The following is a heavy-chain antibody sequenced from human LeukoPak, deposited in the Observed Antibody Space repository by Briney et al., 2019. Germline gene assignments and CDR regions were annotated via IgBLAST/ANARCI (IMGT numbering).Heavy chain of an antibody. D-gene: IGHD1-26*01. Sequence: SQTLSLTCAISGDSVSSDTSARNWIRQSPSRGLEWLGRTYYRSKWYNEYADSVRSRINIYPDTSKNHFSLQLISVTPEGTALYYCARDQWALNSWGQGTLVTVSS. J-gene: IGHJ4*02. V-gene: IGHV6-1*01. CDR2: TYYRSKWYN. CDR1: GDSVSSDTSA. CDR3: ARDQWALNS.